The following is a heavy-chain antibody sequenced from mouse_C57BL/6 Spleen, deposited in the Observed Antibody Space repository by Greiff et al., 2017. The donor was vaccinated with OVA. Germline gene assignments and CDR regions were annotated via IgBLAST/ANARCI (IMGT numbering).Heavy chain of an antibody. J-gene: IGHJ4*01. CDR1: GYTFTSYW. Sequence: QVQLQQPGAELVRPGSSVKLSCKASGYTFTSYWMHWVKQRPIQGLEWIGNIDPSDSETHYNQKFKDKATLTVDKSSSTAYMQLSSLTSEDSAVYYCARTVVATSNYAMDYWGQGTSVTVSS. CDR2: IDPSDSET. CDR3: ARTVVATSNYAMDY. V-gene: IGHV1-52*01. D-gene: IGHD1-1*01.